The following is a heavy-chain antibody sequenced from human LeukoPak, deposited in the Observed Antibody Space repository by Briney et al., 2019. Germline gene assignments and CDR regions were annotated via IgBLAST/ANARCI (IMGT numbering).Heavy chain of an antibody. CDR3: ARGYGHFDY. D-gene: IGHD4-17*01. CDR2: INHSGST. V-gene: IGHV4-34*01. Sequence: SETLSLACAVYGGSFSGYYWSWIRQPPGKGLEWIGEINHSGSTNYNPSLKSRVTISVDTSKNQFSLKLSSVTAADTAVYYCARGYGHFDYWGQGTLVTVSS. J-gene: IGHJ4*02. CDR1: GGSFSGYY.